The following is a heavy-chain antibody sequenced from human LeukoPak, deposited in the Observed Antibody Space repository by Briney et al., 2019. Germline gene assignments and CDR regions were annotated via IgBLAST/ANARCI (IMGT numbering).Heavy chain of an antibody. CDR3: ATETPSLERLRDYYGWGAFAI. Sequence: ASVKVSCKVSGYTLTELSMHWGRQAPGKGLEGRGGVDPEDGETIYAQKFQGRVTMTEDTSTDTAYMELSSLRSEDTAVYYCATETPSLERLRDYYGWGAFAIWGQGTMVTVSS. CDR1: GYTLTELS. CDR2: VDPEDGET. D-gene: IGHD3-10*01. V-gene: IGHV1-24*01. J-gene: IGHJ3*02.